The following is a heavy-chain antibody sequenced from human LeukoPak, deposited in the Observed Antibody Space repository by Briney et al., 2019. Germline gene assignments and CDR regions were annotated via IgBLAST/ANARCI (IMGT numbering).Heavy chain of an antibody. CDR2: INPNSGCT. CDR3: ARDRDIAVAGIDY. Sequence: ASVKVSCKASGYPFTGYYMHWVRQAPGQGLEWIGWINPNSGCTNYAQKFQGRVTMTRDTSISTAYMELSRLRSDDTAVYYCARDRDIAVAGIDYWGQGTLVTVSS. CDR1: GYPFTGYY. J-gene: IGHJ4*02. V-gene: IGHV1-2*02. D-gene: IGHD6-19*01.